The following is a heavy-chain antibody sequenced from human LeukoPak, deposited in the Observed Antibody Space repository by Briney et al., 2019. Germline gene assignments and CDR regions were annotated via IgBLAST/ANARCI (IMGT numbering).Heavy chain of an antibody. V-gene: IGHV3-74*01. CDR2: INSDGSST. CDR1: GFTFSSYW. CDR3: AREPDYDFWSGYAYYFDY. D-gene: IGHD3-3*01. Sequence: GGSLRLSCAASGFTFSSYWMHWVHQAPGKGLVWVSRINSDGSSTSYADSVKGRFTISRDNAKNTLYLQMNSLRAEDTAVYYCAREPDYDFWSGYAYYFDYWGQGTLVTVSS. J-gene: IGHJ4*02.